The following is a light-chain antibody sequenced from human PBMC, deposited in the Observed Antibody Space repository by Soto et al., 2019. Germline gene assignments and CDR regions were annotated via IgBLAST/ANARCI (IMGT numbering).Light chain of an antibody. V-gene: IGKV3-20*01. CDR3: QQYGSSPWT. Sequence: EIVLTQSPGTLSLSPGDRATLSCRASQSVSSSFLAWYQQKNGQAPSLLIHGASSRATGIPDRFSGSGSGTDFTLTISRLEPEDFAVYYCQQYGSSPWTFGQGTKVDIK. CDR1: QSVSSSF. CDR2: GAS. J-gene: IGKJ1*01.